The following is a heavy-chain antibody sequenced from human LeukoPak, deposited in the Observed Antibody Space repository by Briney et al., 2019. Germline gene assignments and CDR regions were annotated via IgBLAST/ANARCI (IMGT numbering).Heavy chain of an antibody. Sequence: SVKVSCKASGGTFSSYAISWVRQAPGQGLEWMGGVIPIFGTANYAQKFQGRVTITADESTSTAYMELSSLRSEDTAVYYCARVMGGGYDFGAFDIWGQGTMVTVSS. D-gene: IGHD5-12*01. CDR2: VIPIFGTA. J-gene: IGHJ3*02. V-gene: IGHV1-69*01. CDR1: GGTFSSYA. CDR3: ARVMGGGYDFGAFDI.